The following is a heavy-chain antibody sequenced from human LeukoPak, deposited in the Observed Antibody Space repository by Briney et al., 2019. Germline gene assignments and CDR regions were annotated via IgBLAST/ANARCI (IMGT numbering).Heavy chain of an antibody. J-gene: IGHJ4*02. CDR3: ARYRSWFGELGLDY. CDR1: GGSFSGYY. CDR2: INHSGST. V-gene: IGHV4-34*01. Sequence: SETLSLTCAVYGGSFSGYYWSWIRQPPGKGLEWIGEINHSGSTNYNPSLKSRVTISVDTSKNQFSLKLSSVTAADTAVYYCARYRSWFGELGLDYWGQGTLVTVSS. D-gene: IGHD3-10*01.